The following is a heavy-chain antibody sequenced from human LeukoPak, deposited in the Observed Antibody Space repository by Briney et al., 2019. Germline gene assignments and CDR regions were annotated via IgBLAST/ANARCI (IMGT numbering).Heavy chain of an antibody. CDR1: GFTFSSYA. CDR3: AKDKDSGRSGFDI. D-gene: IGHD2-15*01. Sequence: GGSLRLSCAASGFTFSSYAMSWVRQAPGKGLEWVSAISGSGGSTYYADSVKGRFTISRDNSKNTLYLQMNSLRAEDTAIYYCAKDKDSGRSGFDIWGQGTMVTVAS. CDR2: ISGSGGST. V-gene: IGHV3-23*01. J-gene: IGHJ3*02.